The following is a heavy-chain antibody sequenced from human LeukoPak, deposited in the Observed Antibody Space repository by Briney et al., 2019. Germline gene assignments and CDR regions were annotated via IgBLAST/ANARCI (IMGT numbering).Heavy chain of an antibody. J-gene: IGHJ4*02. CDR3: ASSVDTAMTYDY. D-gene: IGHD5-18*01. CDR2: IWYDGSNK. V-gene: IGHV3-33*01. CDR1: GFTFSSYG. Sequence: PGGSLRLSCAASGFTFSSYGMHWVRQAPGKGLEWVAVIWYDGSNKYYADSVKGRFTISRDNSKNTLYLQMNSLRAEDTAVYYCASSVDTAMTYDYWGQGTLVTVSS.